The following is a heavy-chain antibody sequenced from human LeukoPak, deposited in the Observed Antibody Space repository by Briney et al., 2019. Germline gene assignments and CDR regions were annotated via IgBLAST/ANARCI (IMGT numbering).Heavy chain of an antibody. V-gene: IGHV1-18*01. CDR3: ARYYYGSGSYYREDGNWFDP. Sequence: ASVKVSCKASGYTFTSYGISWVRQAPGQGLEWMGWISAYNGNTNYAQKLQGRVTMTTDTSTSTAYMELRSLRPDDTAVYYCARYYYGSGSYYREDGNWFDPWGQGTLVTVSS. J-gene: IGHJ5*02. D-gene: IGHD3-10*01. CDR2: ISAYNGNT. CDR1: GYTFTSYG.